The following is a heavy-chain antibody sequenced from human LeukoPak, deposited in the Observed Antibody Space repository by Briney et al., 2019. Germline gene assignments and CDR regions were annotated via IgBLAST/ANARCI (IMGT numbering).Heavy chain of an antibody. CDR1: GFTFSPYW. D-gene: IGHD4-17*01. J-gene: IGHJ4*02. V-gene: IGHV3-74*01. CDR3: ARDLTYGLDH. Sequence: GGSLRLSCATSGFTFSPYWMHWVRQAPGKGLVWVSNIKNDGTTTTYADSVKGRFIISRDNAKNTLYLQMNSLRAEDTAIYYCARDLTYGLDHWGQGTLVTVSS. CDR2: IKNDGTTT.